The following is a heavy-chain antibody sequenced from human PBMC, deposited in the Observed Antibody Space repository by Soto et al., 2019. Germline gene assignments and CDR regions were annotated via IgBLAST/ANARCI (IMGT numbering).Heavy chain of an antibody. Sequence: QVQLVQSGAEVRQPASSVKVSCKTSGATFSSYAITWVRQAPGQGLEWMGWIVPTVDTSTYAQKFQGRVTITADKVTNTVYRELSSLRSDDTAVYYCVRVVAIPGYPDNWGQGTLVTVSS. CDR3: VRVVAIPGYPDN. J-gene: IGHJ4*02. V-gene: IGHV1-69*14. CDR2: IVPTVDTS. CDR1: GATFSSYA. D-gene: IGHD5-12*01.